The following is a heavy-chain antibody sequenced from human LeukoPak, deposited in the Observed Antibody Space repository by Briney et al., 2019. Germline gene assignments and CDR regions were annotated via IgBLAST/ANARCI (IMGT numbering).Heavy chain of an antibody. CDR2: INHSGTT. J-gene: IGHJ5*02. Sequence: SETLSLTCAVYGGSFSGYYWSWIRQPPGRGLEWIGEINHSGTTNYNPSLKSRVTISVDTSKNQFSLKLNSVTAADTAVYYCARGYQLLWGGWFDPWGQGTLVTVS. V-gene: IGHV4-34*01. D-gene: IGHD2-2*01. CDR3: ARGYQLLWGGWFDP. CDR1: GGSFSGYY.